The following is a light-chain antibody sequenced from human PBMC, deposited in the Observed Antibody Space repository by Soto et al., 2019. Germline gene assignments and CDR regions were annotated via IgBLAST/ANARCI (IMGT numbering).Light chain of an antibody. CDR2: GNS. Sequence: QSVLTQPPSVSGAPGQRVTISCTGSSSNIGAGYDVHWYQQLPGTAPKLLIYGNSNRPSGVPDRCSGSKSGTSASLAITGLQAADEADYYCQSYDSSLSGSVFGGGTKVTVL. J-gene: IGLJ2*01. CDR3: QSYDSSLSGSV. V-gene: IGLV1-40*01. CDR1: SSNIGAGYD.